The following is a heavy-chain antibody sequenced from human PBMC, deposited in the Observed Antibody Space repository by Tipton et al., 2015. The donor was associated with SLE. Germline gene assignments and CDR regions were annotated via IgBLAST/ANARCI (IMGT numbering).Heavy chain of an antibody. J-gene: IGHJ4*02. Sequence: TLSLTCTVSGGSISSHYWSWIRQPPGKGLEWIGHISYSGTTNYNPSLKSRVTISVDTSKNQFSLKLNSVTAADTALYFRARGDFAVVDYWGQGTLVTVSS. V-gene: IGHV4-59*11. CDR3: ARGDFAVVDY. D-gene: IGHD2-15*01. CDR1: GGSISSHY. CDR2: ISYSGTT.